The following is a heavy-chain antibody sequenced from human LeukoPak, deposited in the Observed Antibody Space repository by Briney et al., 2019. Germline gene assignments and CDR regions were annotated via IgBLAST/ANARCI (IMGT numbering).Heavy chain of an antibody. J-gene: IGHJ2*01. CDR1: GGSISSSSYY. D-gene: IGHD3-10*01. Sequence: SETLSLTCTVSGGSISSSSYYWGWIRQPPGKGLEWSGSIYYSGSTYYNPSLKSRVTISVDTSKNQFSLKLSSVTAADTAVYYCAREPGGSGSSRWYFDLWGRGTLVTVSS. CDR3: AREPGGSGSSRWYFDL. CDR2: IYYSGST. V-gene: IGHV4-39*07.